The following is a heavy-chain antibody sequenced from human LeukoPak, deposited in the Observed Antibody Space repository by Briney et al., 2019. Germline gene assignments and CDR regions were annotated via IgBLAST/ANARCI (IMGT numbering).Heavy chain of an antibody. CDR2: INWNGGST. CDR1: GFTFDDYG. V-gene: IGHV3-20*04. Sequence: GGSLRLSCAASGFTFDDYGMSWVRQAPGKGLEWVSGINWNGGSTGYADSVKGRFTIPRDNAKNSLYLQMNSLRAEDTALYYCARDPIAVAGTYYLDYWGQGTLVTVSS. D-gene: IGHD6-19*01. J-gene: IGHJ4*02. CDR3: ARDPIAVAGTYYLDY.